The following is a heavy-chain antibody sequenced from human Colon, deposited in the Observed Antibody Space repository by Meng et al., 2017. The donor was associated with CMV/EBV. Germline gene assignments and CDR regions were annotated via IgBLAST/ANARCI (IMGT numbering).Heavy chain of an antibody. CDR3: ARDEKIDYYFYGMDV. V-gene: IGHV1-2*02. Sequence: ASVKVSCKAPGETFSGYFVHWLRQAPGEGLEWLGWINVDTGGTNYGQRFQGRVSVTRDTSLTTVYMDLDSLKSDDTAIYYCARDEKIDYYFYGMDVWGQGTSVTSP. CDR2: INVDTGGT. D-gene: IGHD3-22*01. CDR1: GETFSGYF. J-gene: IGHJ6*02.